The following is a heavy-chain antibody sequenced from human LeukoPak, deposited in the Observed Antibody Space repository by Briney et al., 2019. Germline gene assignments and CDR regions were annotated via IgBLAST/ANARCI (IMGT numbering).Heavy chain of an antibody. CDR1: GYTLTGDY. D-gene: IGHD4-23*01. V-gene: IGHV1-2*02. CDR3: AREHGGLDS. J-gene: IGHJ4*02. CDR2: INPNSGNT. Sequence: ASVKVSCKASGYTLTGDYMHWVRQAPGEGLEWVGWINPNSGNTKYAQKFQDRVTMTRDTSISTAYMELSRLRLDDTAVYYCAREHGGLDSWGQGTLVTVSS.